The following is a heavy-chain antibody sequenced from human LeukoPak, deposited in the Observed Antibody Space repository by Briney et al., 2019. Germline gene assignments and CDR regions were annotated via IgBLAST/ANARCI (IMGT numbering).Heavy chain of an antibody. Sequence: SETLSPTCTVSGGSISSFYCSWIRQPAGKGLEWIGRIYTSGSTNYNPSLKSRVTMSVDTSKNQFSLKLSSVTAADTAVYYCARCEFDGNPGLFAYWGQGTLVTVSS. CDR3: ARCEFDGNPGLFAY. D-gene: IGHD5-24*01. CDR2: IYTSGST. V-gene: IGHV4-4*07. CDR1: GGSISSFY. J-gene: IGHJ4*02.